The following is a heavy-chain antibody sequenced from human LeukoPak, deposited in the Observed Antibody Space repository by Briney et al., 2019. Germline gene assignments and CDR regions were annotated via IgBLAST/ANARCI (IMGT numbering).Heavy chain of an antibody. Sequence: GGSLRLSCAASGFTFSSYSMNWVRQAPGKGLEWVSSISSSSYIYYADSVKGRFTISRDNAKNTLYLQMNSLRAEDTAVYYCASLGYCSGGSCDYWGQGTLVTVSS. V-gene: IGHV3-21*01. CDR2: ISSSSYI. J-gene: IGHJ4*02. CDR1: GFTFSSYS. CDR3: ASLGYCSGGSCDY. D-gene: IGHD2-15*01.